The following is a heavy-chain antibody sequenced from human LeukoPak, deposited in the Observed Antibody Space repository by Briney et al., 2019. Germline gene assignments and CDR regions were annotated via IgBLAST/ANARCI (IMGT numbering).Heavy chain of an antibody. D-gene: IGHD5-18*01. CDR3: ARYDHTAMVVGYYYGMDV. Sequence: ASVKDSCKASGYTFTGYYMRWVRQAPGQGLEWMGWINPNSGGTNYAQKFQGRVTMTRDTSISTAYMELSRLRSDDTAVYYCARYDHTAMVVGYYYGMDVWGQGTTVTVSS. J-gene: IGHJ6*02. V-gene: IGHV1-2*02. CDR1: GYTFTGYY. CDR2: INPNSGGT.